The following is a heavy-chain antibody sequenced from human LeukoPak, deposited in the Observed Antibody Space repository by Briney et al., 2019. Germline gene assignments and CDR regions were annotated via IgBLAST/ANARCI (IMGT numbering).Heavy chain of an antibody. CDR2: IYHGGTT. J-gene: IGHJ3*01. D-gene: IGHD3-22*01. CDR1: GGSISTYY. CDR3: ARHDSSGPYNAFDV. V-gene: IGHV4-39*01. Sequence: SSETLSLTCTVSGGSISTYYWGWIRQPPGKGLEWIGSIYHGGTTYYNPSLKSRVTISVDTSKNQFSLKVSSVTVADTAVYYCARHDSSGPYNAFDVWGQGTMVTVSS.